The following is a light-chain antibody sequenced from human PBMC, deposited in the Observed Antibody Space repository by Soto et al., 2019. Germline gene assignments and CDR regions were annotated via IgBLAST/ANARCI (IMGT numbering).Light chain of an antibody. CDR2: AAS. V-gene: IGKV1-8*01. CDR3: QEASRIPIT. Sequence: IRRSQTESSLSASGESRDIISRLASQGISSYLAWYQQKPGKAPNLLIYAASTLQSGVPSRFSGSGSGTEFTLTISSLQPDDFATYYCQEASRIPITFGQGTRLEI. J-gene: IGKJ5*01. CDR1: QGISSY.